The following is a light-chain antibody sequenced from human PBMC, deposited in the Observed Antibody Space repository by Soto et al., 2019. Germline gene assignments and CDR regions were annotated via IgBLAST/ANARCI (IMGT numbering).Light chain of an antibody. J-gene: IGLJ3*02. V-gene: IGLV2-14*01. CDR2: EIS. CDR3: GSYTTRSTWV. CDR1: SSDVGSYNY. Sequence: QSVLTQPASVSGSPGQSITVSCTGTSSDVGSYNYVSWFQQYPGKAPQLVIFEISNRPSGISNRFSGSKSGNTASLTISGLQAEDEATYYCGSYTTRSTWVFGGGTQLTVL.